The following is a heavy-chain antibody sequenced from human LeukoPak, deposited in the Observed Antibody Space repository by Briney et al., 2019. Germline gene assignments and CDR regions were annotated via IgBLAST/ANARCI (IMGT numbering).Heavy chain of an antibody. CDR2: INHSGST. J-gene: IGHJ4*02. Sequence: SETLSLTCAVYGGSFSGYYWSWIRQPPGKGLEWIGEINHSGSTNYNPSLKSRVTISVDTSKNQFSLKLSSVTAADTALYYCAYSGSYGHLGYWGQGIPVTVSS. V-gene: IGHV4-34*01. CDR1: GGSFSGYY. CDR3: AYSGSYGHLGY. D-gene: IGHD1-26*01.